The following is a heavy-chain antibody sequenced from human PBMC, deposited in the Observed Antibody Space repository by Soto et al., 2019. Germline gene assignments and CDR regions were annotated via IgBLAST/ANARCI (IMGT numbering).Heavy chain of an antibody. V-gene: IGHV3-23*01. CDR3: ARALYCSGGSCYWRAFDI. CDR2: ISGSGGST. Sequence: QPGGSLRLSCAASGFTFSSYAMSWVRQAPGKGLEWVSAISGSGGSTYYADSVKGRFTISRDNSKNTLYLQMNSLRAEDTAVYYCARALYCSGGSCYWRAFDIWGQGTMVTVSS. J-gene: IGHJ3*02. CDR1: GFTFSSYA. D-gene: IGHD2-15*01.